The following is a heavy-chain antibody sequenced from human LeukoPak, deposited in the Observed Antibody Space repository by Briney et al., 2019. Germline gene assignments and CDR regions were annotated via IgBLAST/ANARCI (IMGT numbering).Heavy chain of an antibody. D-gene: IGHD4-11*01. V-gene: IGHV1-46*01. CDR3: ARVRMTTRFSIDP. CDR1: GYTFTSYY. J-gene: IGHJ5*02. Sequence: ASVKVSCKASGYTFTSYYMHWVRQAPGQGLEWMGIINPSGGSTSYAQKFQGRVTMARDTSTSTVYMELSSLRSEDTAVYYCARVRMTTRFSIDPWGQGTLVTVSS. CDR2: INPSGGST.